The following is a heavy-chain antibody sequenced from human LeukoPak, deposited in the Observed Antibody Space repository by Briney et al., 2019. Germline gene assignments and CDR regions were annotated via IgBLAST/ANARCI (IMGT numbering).Heavy chain of an antibody. CDR3: ARGGAARGRFEN. Sequence: GGSLRLSCAASGFTFSTYAMTWVRQAPGKGLEWVSGISTSGDRTYYADSVKGRFTISRDNPKNSLYLQMNSLRAEDTAVYYCARGGAARGRFENWGQGTLVTVSS. CDR2: ISTSGDRT. D-gene: IGHD6-25*01. V-gene: IGHV3-23*01. CDR1: GFTFSTYA. J-gene: IGHJ4*02.